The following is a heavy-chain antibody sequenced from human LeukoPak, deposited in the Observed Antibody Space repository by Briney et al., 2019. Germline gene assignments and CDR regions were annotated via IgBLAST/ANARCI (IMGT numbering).Heavy chain of an antibody. CDR1: GFTFSSYG. V-gene: IGHV3-30*03. CDR3: ARGAYSYGFESYFDY. J-gene: IGHJ4*02. CDR2: ISHDGNNK. D-gene: IGHD5-18*01. Sequence: SGGSLRLSCAASGFTFSSYGMHWVRQAPGKGLEWVAYISHDGNNKYYADPVKGRFTISRGNSNNTLYLQMSSLRAEDTAVYYCARGAYSYGFESYFDYWGQGTLVTVSS.